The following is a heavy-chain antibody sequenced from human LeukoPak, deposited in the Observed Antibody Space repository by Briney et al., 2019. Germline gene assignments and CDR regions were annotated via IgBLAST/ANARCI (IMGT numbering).Heavy chain of an antibody. CDR3: ASLFPPSKVLRYFDWSGFYYMDV. V-gene: IGHV3-21*01. CDR2: ISSSSSYI. Sequence: GGSLRLSCAASGFTFSSYSMNWVRQAPGKGLEWVSSISSSSSYIYYADSVKGRFTISRDNAKNSLYLQMNSLRAEDTAVYYCASLFPPSKVLRYFDWSGFYYMDVWGKGTTVTVSS. D-gene: IGHD3-9*01. J-gene: IGHJ6*03. CDR1: GFTFSSYS.